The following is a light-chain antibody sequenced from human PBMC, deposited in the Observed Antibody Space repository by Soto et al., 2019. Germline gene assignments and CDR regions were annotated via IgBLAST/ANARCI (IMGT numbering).Light chain of an antibody. Sequence: DIVMTQSPDSLAVSLGERATIYCKSSQSVLYSSNNKNYLAWYQQKPGQPTKLLIYWASIRESGVPDRFSGSGFGTEVTLTISSLQAEDVAVYYCQQYYSIPFTFGPGTKVDIK. CDR2: WAS. CDR3: QQYYSIPFT. CDR1: QSVLYSSNNKNY. J-gene: IGKJ3*01. V-gene: IGKV4-1*01.